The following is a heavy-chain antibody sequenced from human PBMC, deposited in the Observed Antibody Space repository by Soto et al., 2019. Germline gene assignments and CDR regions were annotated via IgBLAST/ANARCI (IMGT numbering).Heavy chain of an antibody. D-gene: IGHD2-2*01. Sequence: GASVKVSCKASGGTFSIYAIIWVRQAPGQGLEWMGGIIPIFGTANYAQKFQGRVTITADESTSTAYMELSSLRSEDTAVYYCARVPVGYCSSTSCTERYYYYYGMDVWGQGTTVTVSS. CDR2: IIPIFGTA. J-gene: IGHJ6*02. CDR3: ARVPVGYCSSTSCTERYYYYYGMDV. CDR1: GGTFSIYA. V-gene: IGHV1-69*13.